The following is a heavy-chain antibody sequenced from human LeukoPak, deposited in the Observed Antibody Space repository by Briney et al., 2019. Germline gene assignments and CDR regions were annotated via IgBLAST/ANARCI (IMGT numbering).Heavy chain of an antibody. Sequence: ASVKVSCKASGYTFTGYYMHWVRQAPGQGLEWMGWINPNSGGTNYAQKFQGRATMTRDTSISTAYMELSRLRSDDTAVYYCAIEDPEYIAVAGTFDYWGQGTLVTVSS. J-gene: IGHJ4*02. CDR3: AIEDPEYIAVAGTFDY. CDR2: INPNSGGT. D-gene: IGHD6-19*01. CDR1: GYTFTGYY. V-gene: IGHV1-2*02.